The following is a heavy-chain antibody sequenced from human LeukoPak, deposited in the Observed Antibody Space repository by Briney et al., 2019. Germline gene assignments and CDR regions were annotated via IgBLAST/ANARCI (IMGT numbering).Heavy chain of an antibody. V-gene: IGHV3-73*01. CDR1: GFTFSGSA. Sequence: GGSLRLSCAASGFTFSGSAMHWVRQASGKGLEWVGRIRSKANSYATAYAASVKGRFTISRDDSKNTAYLQMNSLKTEDTAVYYCTLSHYDFWSGNAFDIWGQGTMVTVSS. J-gene: IGHJ3*02. D-gene: IGHD3-3*01. CDR2: IRSKANSYAT. CDR3: TLSHYDFWSGNAFDI.